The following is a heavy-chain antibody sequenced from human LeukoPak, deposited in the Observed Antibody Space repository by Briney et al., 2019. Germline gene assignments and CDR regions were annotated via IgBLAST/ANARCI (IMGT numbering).Heavy chain of an antibody. Sequence: EPSQTLSLTCTVSGGSISSGSYYWSWIRQPAGKGLEWIGRIYTSGSTNYNPSLKSRVTISVDTSKNQFSLKLSSVTAADTAAYYCARAGETYYYDSSGKTEVLAFDIWGQGTMVTVSS. J-gene: IGHJ3*02. CDR2: IYTSGST. V-gene: IGHV4-61*02. CDR1: GGSISSGSYY. CDR3: ARAGETYYYDSSGKTEVLAFDI. D-gene: IGHD3-22*01.